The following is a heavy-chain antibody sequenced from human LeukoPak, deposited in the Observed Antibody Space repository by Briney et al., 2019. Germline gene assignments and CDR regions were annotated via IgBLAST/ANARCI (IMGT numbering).Heavy chain of an antibody. D-gene: IGHD2-15*01. J-gene: IGHJ4*02. Sequence: SSETLSLTCAVYGGSFSGYYWSWIRQPPGKGLEWIGYIYYSGSTNYNPSLKSRVTISVDTSKNQFSLKLSSVTAADTAVYYCARGGGVVAAGYWGQGTLVTVSS. CDR2: IYYSGST. V-gene: IGHV4-59*01. CDR1: GGSFSGYY. CDR3: ARGGGVVAAGY.